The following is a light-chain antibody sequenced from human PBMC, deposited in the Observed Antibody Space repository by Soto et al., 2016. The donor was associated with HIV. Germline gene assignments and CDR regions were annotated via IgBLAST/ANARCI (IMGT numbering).Light chain of an antibody. V-gene: IGLV3-21*03. CDR1: NIGRKS. CDR3: HVWDEASDSAV. J-gene: IGLJ2*01. CDR2: DDT. Sequence: YVLTQPPSVSVAPGKTATITCGGDNIGRKSVNWYQQKPGRAPVLVVYDDTDRPSGISGRFAGSNSGSAATLTITKVEFGDEADYYCHVWDEASDSAVFAGGTKVTVL.